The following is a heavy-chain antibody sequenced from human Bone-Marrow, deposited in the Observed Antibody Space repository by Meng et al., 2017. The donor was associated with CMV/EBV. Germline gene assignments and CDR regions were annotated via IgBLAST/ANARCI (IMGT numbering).Heavy chain of an antibody. CDR2: LYYSGNT. V-gene: IGHV4-59*01. CDR3: ARAPWY. CDR1: GASISTYY. J-gene: IGHJ4*02. Sequence: SETLSLTCTVSGASISTYYWSWIRQPPGKGLEWIGYLYYSGNTNYSPSLKSRVTISPDTSKNQFSLTLISVTAADTAVYYCARAPWYWGQGTLVTVSS.